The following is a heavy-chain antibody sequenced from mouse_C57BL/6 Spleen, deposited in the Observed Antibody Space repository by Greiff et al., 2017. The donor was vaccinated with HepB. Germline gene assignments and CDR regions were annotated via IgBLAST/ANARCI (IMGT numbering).Heavy chain of an antibody. CDR2: ISSGGDYI. Sequence: EVKLMESGEGLVKPGGSLKLSCAASGFTFSSYAMSWVRQTPEKRLEWVTYISSGGDYIYYADTVKGRFTISRDNARNTLYLQMSSLKSEDTAMYYCTSLRFRYFDVWGTGTTVTVSS. J-gene: IGHJ1*03. CDR3: TSLRFRYFDV. CDR1: GFTFSSYA. V-gene: IGHV5-9-1*02. D-gene: IGHD1-1*01.